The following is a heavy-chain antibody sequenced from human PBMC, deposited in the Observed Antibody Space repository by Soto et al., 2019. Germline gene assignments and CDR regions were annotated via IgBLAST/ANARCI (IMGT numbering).Heavy chain of an antibody. V-gene: IGHV1-69*06. Sequence: SVKVSCKASGGTFSSYAISWVRQAPGQGLEWMGGIIPIFGTANYAQKFQGRVTITADKSTSTAYMELSSLRSEDTAVYYCARAPGRYNWNTRPDYWGQGTLVTVSS. J-gene: IGHJ4*02. CDR1: GGTFSSYA. CDR3: ARAPGRYNWNTRPDY. CDR2: IIPIFGTA. D-gene: IGHD1-20*01.